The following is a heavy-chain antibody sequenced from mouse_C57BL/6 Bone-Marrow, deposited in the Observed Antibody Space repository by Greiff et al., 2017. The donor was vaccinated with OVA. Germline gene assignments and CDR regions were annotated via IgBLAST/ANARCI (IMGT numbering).Heavy chain of an antibody. D-gene: IGHD1-1*01. CDR1: GYAFSSSW. Sequence: VQLQQSGPELVKPGASVKISCKASGYAFSSSWMNWVKQRPGKGLEWIGRIYPGDGDTNYNGKFKGKATLTADKSSSTAYMQLSSLTSEDSAVYFCARRLHYGSSLYAMDYWGQGTSVTVSS. J-gene: IGHJ4*01. CDR3: ARRLHYGSSLYAMDY. V-gene: IGHV1-82*01. CDR2: IYPGDGDT.